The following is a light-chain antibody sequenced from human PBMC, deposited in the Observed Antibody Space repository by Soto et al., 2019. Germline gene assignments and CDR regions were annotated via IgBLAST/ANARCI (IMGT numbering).Light chain of an antibody. J-gene: IGLJ1*01. CDR2: DTS. V-gene: IGLV7-46*01. Sequence: QTVVTQEPSLTVSPGGTVTLTCGSSTGAVTSGHYPYWFQQKPGQAPRTLIYDTSNKHSWTPARFSGSLLGGKAALTLSGAQPEDEAEYYCLLSYTDEKVFGTGTKVTVL. CDR1: TGAVTSGHY. CDR3: LLSYTDEKV.